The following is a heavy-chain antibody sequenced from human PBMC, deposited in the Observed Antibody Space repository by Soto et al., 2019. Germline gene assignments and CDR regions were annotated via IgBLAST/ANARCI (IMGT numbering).Heavy chain of an antibody. CDR1: GGTFSSYT. CDR2: IIPILGIA. D-gene: IGHD2-2*01. J-gene: IGHJ5*02. Sequence: SVKVSCKASGGTFSSYTISWVRQAPGQGLEWMGRIIPILGIANYAQKFQGRVTITADKSTSTAYMELSSLRSEDTAVYYCATEFAYRSSTSWLEVPWFDPWGQGTLVTVSS. V-gene: IGHV1-69*04. CDR3: ATEFAYRSSTSWLEVPWFDP.